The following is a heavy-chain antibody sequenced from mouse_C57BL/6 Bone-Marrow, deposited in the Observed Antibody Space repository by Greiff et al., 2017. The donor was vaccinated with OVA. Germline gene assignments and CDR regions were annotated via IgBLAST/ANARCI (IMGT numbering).Heavy chain of an antibody. J-gene: IGHJ2*01. CDR3: ARSSITTGFDY. CDR2: IYPGDGDT. D-gene: IGHD1-2*01. V-gene: IGHV1-82*01. Sequence: VQGVESGPELVKPGASVKISCKASGYAFSSSWMNWVKQRPGTGLEWIGRIYPGDGDTNYNGKFKGKATLTADKSSSTAYMQLSSLTSEDSAVYFCARSSITTGFDYWGQGTTLTVSS. CDR1: GYAFSSSW.